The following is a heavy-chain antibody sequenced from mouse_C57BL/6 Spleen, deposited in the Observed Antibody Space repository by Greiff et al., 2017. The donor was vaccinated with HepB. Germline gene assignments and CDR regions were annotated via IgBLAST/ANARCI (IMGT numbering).Heavy chain of an antibody. D-gene: IGHD2-4*01. Sequence: QVQLQQPGAELVKPGASVKLSCKASGYTFTSYWMQWVKQRPGQGLEWIGEIDPSDSYTNYNQKFKGKATLTVDTSSSTAYMQLSSLTSEDSAVYYCARRRDYDYDVWFAYWGQGTLVTVSA. CDR3: ARRRDYDYDVWFAY. J-gene: IGHJ3*01. CDR1: GYTFTSYW. CDR2: IDPSDSYT. V-gene: IGHV1-50*01.